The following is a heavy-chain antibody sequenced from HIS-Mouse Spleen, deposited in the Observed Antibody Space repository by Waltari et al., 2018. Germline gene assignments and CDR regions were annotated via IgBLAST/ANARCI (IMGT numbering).Heavy chain of an antibody. V-gene: IGHV1-2*02. CDR1: GYTFTGYY. Sequence: QVQLVQSGAEVKKPGASVKVSCKASGYTFTGYYMHWVRQAPGQGLEWMGWSNPNRGGTNYAQKVQGRVTMTRDTSISTAYMELSRLRSDDTAVYYCARYSSGWRFDYWGQGTLVTVSS. CDR2: SNPNRGGT. J-gene: IGHJ4*02. CDR3: ARYSSGWRFDY. D-gene: IGHD6-19*01.